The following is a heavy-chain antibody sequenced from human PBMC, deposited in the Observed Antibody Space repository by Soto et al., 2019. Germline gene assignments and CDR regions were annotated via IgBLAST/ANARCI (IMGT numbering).Heavy chain of an antibody. Sequence: SETLSLTCTVSGASVSSYFWSWVRQPPGKGLEWIGYIYNSGRTNYNPSLKSRVTISLDMSDNDFSLRLTYLTAADTAVYYCARVHSGCSSGHGWEVWGNGTTVIVSA. J-gene: IGHJ6*04. D-gene: IGHD6-19*01. V-gene: IGHV4-59*02. CDR1: GASVSSYF. CDR2: IYNSGRT. CDR3: ARVHSGCSSGHGWEV.